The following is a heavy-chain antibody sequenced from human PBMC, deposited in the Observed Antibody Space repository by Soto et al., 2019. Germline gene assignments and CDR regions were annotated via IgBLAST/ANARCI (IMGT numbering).Heavy chain of an antibody. D-gene: IGHD4-4*01. V-gene: IGHV3-30*03. J-gene: IGHJ6*02. CDR3: ARSRDGYSFYFYYGMDG. Sequence: GGSLRLSCAASGFTFTSYDMHWVRQAPGKGLEWMALILHDGSAECYADSVKGRFTISRDNSRSTLYLQMNSLRAEDTAVYYCARSRDGYSFYFYYGMDGWGQGTTVTVSS. CDR2: ILHDGSAE. CDR1: GFTFTSYD.